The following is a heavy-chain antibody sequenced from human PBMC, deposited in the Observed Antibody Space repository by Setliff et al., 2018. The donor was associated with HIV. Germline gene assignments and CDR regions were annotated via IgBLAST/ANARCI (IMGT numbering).Heavy chain of an antibody. Sequence: SETLSLTCTVSGGSISSNSDHWGWIRQPPGKGLEWIGGISHSGNTYYNPSLKSRVTISVDTSKNQFSLKLSSVTAADTAVYYCARVSGAETYYYGMDVWGPGTTVTVSS. CDR1: GGSISSNSDH. CDR2: ISHSGNT. V-gene: IGHV4-39*01. CDR3: ARVSGAETYYYGMDV. D-gene: IGHD3-16*01. J-gene: IGHJ6*02.